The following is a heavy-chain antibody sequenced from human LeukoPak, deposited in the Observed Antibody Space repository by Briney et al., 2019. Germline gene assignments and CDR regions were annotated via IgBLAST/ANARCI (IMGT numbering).Heavy chain of an antibody. CDR1: GFTFSSYE. CDR3: AKDRTSGWPAAFDI. CDR2: ISSSGSTI. J-gene: IGHJ3*02. D-gene: IGHD6-19*01. Sequence: GGSLRLSCAASGFTFSSYEMNWVRQAPGKGLEGVSYISSSGSTIYYADSVKGRFTISRDNSKNTLYLQMNSLRAEDTAVYYCAKDRTSGWPAAFDIWGQGTMVTVSS. V-gene: IGHV3-48*03.